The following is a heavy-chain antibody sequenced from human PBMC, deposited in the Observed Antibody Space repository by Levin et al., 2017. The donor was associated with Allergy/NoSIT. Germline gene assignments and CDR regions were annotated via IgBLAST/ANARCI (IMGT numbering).Heavy chain of an antibody. V-gene: IGHV1-46*01. Sequence: ASVKVSCKASGYTFTSYYVHWVRQVPGQGLEWMGLISPLTARPTYAQKFQDRVTMTADRSTNTVYMELSSLTSEDTAVYYCARTNCGGDCSGAGWVYVLHYYYGMDIWGQGTSVTVSS. CDR2: ISPLTARP. CDR3: ARTNCGGDCSGAGWVYVLHYYYGMDI. D-gene: IGHD2-21*02. CDR1: GYTFTSYY. J-gene: IGHJ6*02.